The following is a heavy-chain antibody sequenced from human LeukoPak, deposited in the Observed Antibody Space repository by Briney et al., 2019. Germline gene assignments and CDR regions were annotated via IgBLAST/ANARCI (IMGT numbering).Heavy chain of an antibody. V-gene: IGHV4-4*07. CDR2: IYTSGTT. CDR1: GGSFSTYY. CDR3: AREAIPGSSGFDY. J-gene: IGHJ4*02. D-gene: IGHD3-22*01. Sequence: SETLSLTCTVSGGSFSTYYWSWIRQPAGKGLEWIGHIYTSGTTNYNPSLKSRVTMSIDTSKNQFSLKLSSVTAADTALYYCAREAIPGSSGFDYWGQGTLVTVSS.